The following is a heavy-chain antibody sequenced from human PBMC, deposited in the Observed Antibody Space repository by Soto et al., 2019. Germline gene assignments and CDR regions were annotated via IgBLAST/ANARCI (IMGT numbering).Heavy chain of an antibody. CDR2: INPNSGGT. V-gene: IGHV1-2*02. CDR1: GYTFTGYY. CDR3: AGNSGYVSRGYYYYYGMDV. D-gene: IGHD5-12*01. J-gene: IGHJ6*02. Sequence: ASVKVSCKASGYTFTGYYMHWVRQAPGQGLEWMGWINPNSGGTNYAQKFQGRVTITADKSTSTAYMELSSLRSEDTAVYYCAGNSGYVSRGYYYYYGMDVWGQGTTVTVSS.